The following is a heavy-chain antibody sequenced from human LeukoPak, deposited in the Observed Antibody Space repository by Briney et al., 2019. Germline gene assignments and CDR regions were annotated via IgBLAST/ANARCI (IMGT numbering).Heavy chain of an antibody. CDR1: GGSFSGYY. Sequence: PSETLSLTCAVYGGSFSGYYWSWIRQPPGKGLEWIGEINHSGSTNYNPSLKSRVTISVDTSKNQFSLKLSSVTAADTAVYYCARAQDYTLAPFDPWGQGTLVTVSS. J-gene: IGHJ5*02. D-gene: IGHD4-11*01. CDR3: ARAQDYTLAPFDP. CDR2: INHSGST. V-gene: IGHV4-34*01.